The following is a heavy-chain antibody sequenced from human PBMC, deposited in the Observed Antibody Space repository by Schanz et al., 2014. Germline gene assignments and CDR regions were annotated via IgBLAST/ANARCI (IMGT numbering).Heavy chain of an antibody. J-gene: IGHJ4*02. D-gene: IGHD2-21*01. CDR3: ARDRLECGAECYSVEVFEI. Sequence: QVQLVQSGAEVKKPGASVKVSCKASGYTFTSYGINWVRQAPGQGLEWMGMINPSGGSTTYAQKFQGRLTMTRDTSTSTVYMELSSLRSEDTAVYYCARDRLECGAECYSVEVFEIGGQGTLINVSS. CDR1: GYTFTSYG. CDR2: INPSGGST. V-gene: IGHV1-46*01.